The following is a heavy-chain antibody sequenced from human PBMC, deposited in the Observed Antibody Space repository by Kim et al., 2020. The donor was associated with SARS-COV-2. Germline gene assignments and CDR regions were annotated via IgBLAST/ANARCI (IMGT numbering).Heavy chain of an antibody. V-gene: IGHV4-31*03. CDR1: GGSISSGGYY. Sequence: SETLSLTCTVSGGSISSGGYYWSWIRQHPGKGLEWIGYIYYSGSTYYNPSLKSRVTISVDTSKNQFSLKLSSVTAADTAVYYCARGQGLITMIVVVVGAFGCWGQRTLVTVAS. CDR2: IYYSGST. D-gene: IGHD3-22*01. CDR3: ARGQGLITMIVVVVGAFGC. J-gene: IGHJ4*02.